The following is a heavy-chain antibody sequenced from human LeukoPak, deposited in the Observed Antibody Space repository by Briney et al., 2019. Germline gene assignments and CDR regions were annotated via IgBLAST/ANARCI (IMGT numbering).Heavy chain of an antibody. CDR2: ISYDGINK. CDR3: ARGQGALWFGELS. D-gene: IGHD3-10*01. J-gene: IGHJ4*02. CDR1: GFTFSSYG. Sequence: GGSLRLSCAASGFTFSSYGMYWVRQAPGKGLEWVAVISYDGINKYYADSVKGRFTISRDNSKNTLYLQMNSLRAEDTAVYYCARGQGALWFGELSWGQGTLVTVSS. V-gene: IGHV3-30*03.